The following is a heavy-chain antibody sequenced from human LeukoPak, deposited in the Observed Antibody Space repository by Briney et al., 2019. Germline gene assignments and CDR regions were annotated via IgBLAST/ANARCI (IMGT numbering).Heavy chain of an antibody. CDR3: AKDYSSSSDYFDF. J-gene: IGHJ4*02. CDR2: ISYDGSNK. CDR1: GVTFSTYG. Sequence: GGSLRLSCAVSGVTFSTYGMHWVRQAPGKGLEWVAFISYDGSNKYYADSVKGRFTISRDNSKNTLNLEMNSLRPEDTALYCCAKDYSSSSDYFDFWGQGTLVTVSS. D-gene: IGHD6-13*01. V-gene: IGHV3-30*18.